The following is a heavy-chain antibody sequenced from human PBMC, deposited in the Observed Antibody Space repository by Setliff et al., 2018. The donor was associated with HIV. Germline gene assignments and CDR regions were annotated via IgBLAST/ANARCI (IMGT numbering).Heavy chain of an antibody. D-gene: IGHD2-2*03. CDR2: IDPSGTYT. J-gene: IGHJ4*02. V-gene: IGHV3-23*01. CDR3: SKVDSGHCDSSSCRDFDY. CDR1: EFTLSRYS. Sequence: GGSLRLSCEASEFTLSRYSMSWVRQAPGKGLEWVSAIDPSGTYTYYADSVRGRFTISRDNSKNTLYLQMNSLRAGDTAVYYCSKVDSGHCDSSSCRDFDYWGQGTLVTVSS.